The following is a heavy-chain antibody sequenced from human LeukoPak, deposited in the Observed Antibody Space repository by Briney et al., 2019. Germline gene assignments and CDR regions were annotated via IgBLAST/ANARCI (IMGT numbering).Heavy chain of an antibody. CDR3: AKAYYSNYEDYYYYYGMDV. J-gene: IGHJ6*02. Sequence: PGGSLRLSCAASGFTFSSYGMHWVSQAPGKGMEWVAVISYDGRDKYYADSVKGRFTISRDDSKNTLYLQMNSLRAEDTAVYYCAKAYYSNYEDYYYYYGMDVWGQGTTVTVSS. CDR1: GFTFSSYG. D-gene: IGHD4-11*01. V-gene: IGHV3-30*18. CDR2: ISYDGRDK.